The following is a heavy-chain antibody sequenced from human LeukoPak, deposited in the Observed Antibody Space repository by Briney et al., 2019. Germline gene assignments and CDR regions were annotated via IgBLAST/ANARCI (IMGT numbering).Heavy chain of an antibody. CDR2: ISYDGSNK. CDR1: GFTFSSYG. D-gene: IGHD6-13*01. J-gene: IGHJ4*02. V-gene: IGHV3-30*18. CDR3: AKDRQQLVLGFDY. Sequence: PGGSLRLSCAASGFTFSSYGMHWVRQAPGKGLEWVAVISYDGSNKYYAGSVKGRFTISRDNSKNTLYLQMNSLRAEDTAVYYCAKDRQQLVLGFDYWGQGTLVTVSS.